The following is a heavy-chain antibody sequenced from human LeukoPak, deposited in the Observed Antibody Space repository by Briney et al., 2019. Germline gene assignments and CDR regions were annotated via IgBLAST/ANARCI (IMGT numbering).Heavy chain of an antibody. V-gene: IGHV2-5*02. J-gene: IGHJ3*02. CDR3: ARLAYYDNSGSSRPFDI. D-gene: IGHD3-22*01. Sequence: SGPTLVNPTQTLTLTCTFSGFSLTTREVGVGWIRQPPGKALEWLALIYWDDDKRYRPSLKSRLTITKDTSKKQVVLTVTNLDPVDTATYYCARLAYYDNSGSSRPFDIWGQGTRVTDSS. CDR2: IYWDDDK. CDR1: GFSLTTREVG.